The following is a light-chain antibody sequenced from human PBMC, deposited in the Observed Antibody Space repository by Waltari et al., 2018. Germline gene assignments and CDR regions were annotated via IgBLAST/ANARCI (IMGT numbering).Light chain of an antibody. CDR2: ENT. Sequence: QSVLTQPPSVSAAPGQRVTISCSGGSSNIGNNYVSWYRQFPGTAPKLLVYENTERPSGIPGRFSGSKAGTSATRDITGLQAGDEADYYCGTWDSSLSGAVFGGGTYLTVL. V-gene: IGLV1-51*02. CDR3: GTWDSSLSGAV. CDR1: SSNIGNNY. J-gene: IGLJ7*01.